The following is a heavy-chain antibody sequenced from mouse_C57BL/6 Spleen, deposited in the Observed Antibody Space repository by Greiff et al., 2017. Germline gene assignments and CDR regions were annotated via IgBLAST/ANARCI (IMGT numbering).Heavy chain of an antibody. CDR3: ARDSSYVYFDY. CDR2: INPSTGGT. V-gene: IGHV1-42*01. D-gene: IGHD1-1*01. Sequence: VQLQQSGPELVKPGASVKISCKASGYSFTGYYMNWVKQSPEKSLEWIGEINPSTGGTTYNQKFKAKATLTVDKSSRTAYMQLKSLTSENSAVYYCARDSSYVYFDYWGQGTTLTVSS. J-gene: IGHJ2*01. CDR1: GYSFTGYY.